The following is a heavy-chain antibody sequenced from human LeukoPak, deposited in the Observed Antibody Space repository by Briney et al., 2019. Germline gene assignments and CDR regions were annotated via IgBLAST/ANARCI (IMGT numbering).Heavy chain of an antibody. CDR3: ATGLQSSWYRPYFDY. D-gene: IGHD6-13*01. J-gene: IGHJ4*02. V-gene: IGHV4-59*01. Sequence: SETLSLTCAVYDGSFSGYSWTWIRQPPGKGLEWIGYIYYSGSTNYNPSLKSRVTISVDTSKNQFSLKLTSVTAADTAVYYCATGLQSSWYRPYFDYWGQGNLVTVSS. CDR1: DGSFSGYS. CDR2: IYYSGST.